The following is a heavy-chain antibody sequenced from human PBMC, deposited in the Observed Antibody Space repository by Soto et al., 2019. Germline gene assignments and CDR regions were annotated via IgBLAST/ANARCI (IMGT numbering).Heavy chain of an antibody. J-gene: IGHJ4*02. CDR1: EGSIRGLD. Sequence: LWVAFTVAEGSIRGLDWRWIRKPPGKGLEWIGYIYYSGSTNYNPSLKSRVTISVDTSKNQFSLKLSSVTAADTAVYYCARGYSSGRVVVDYWGQGTLVTVTS. CDR3: ARGYSSGRVVVDY. V-gene: IGHV4-59*11. D-gene: IGHD6-19*01. CDR2: IYYSGST.